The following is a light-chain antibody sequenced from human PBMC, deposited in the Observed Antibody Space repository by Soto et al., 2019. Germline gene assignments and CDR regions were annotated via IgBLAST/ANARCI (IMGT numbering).Light chain of an antibody. Sequence: QSVLTQPASVSGSPGQSITISCTGTSSDVGGYNYVSWSQQHPGKAPKLMIYDVNNRPSGVSIRFSGSKSGNTASLTISGLQAEDEADYYCSSYTSSSTLPYVFGTGTKVTVL. V-gene: IGLV2-14*01. CDR2: DVN. J-gene: IGLJ1*01. CDR1: SSDVGGYNY. CDR3: SSYTSSSTLPYV.